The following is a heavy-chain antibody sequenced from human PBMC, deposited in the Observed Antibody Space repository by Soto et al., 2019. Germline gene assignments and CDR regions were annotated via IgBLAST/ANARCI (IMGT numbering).Heavy chain of an antibody. J-gene: IGHJ4*02. D-gene: IGHD3-22*01. CDR2: ISAYNGNT. CDR3: ARVMYYYDSSGYPSQYYFDY. V-gene: IGHV1-18*04. Sequence: GASVKVSCKASGYTFTGYYMHWVRQAPGQGLEWMGWISAYNGNTNYAQKLQGRVTMTTDTSTSTAYMELRSLRSDDTAVYYCARVMYYYDSSGYPSQYYFDYWGQGTLVTVS. CDR1: GYTFTGYY.